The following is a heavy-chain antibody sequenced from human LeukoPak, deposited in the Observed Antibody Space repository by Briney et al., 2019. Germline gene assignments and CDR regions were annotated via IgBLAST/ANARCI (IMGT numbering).Heavy chain of an antibody. D-gene: IGHD3-10*01. CDR1: GFTFSSYA. J-gene: IGHJ4*02. CDR3: AKSSSGSGSPFDY. V-gene: IGHV3-30-3*02. Sequence: QPGRSLRLSCAASGFTFSSYAMHWVRQAPGKGLEWVAAISYDGSNNHYADSVKGRFTISRDNSKNTLYLQINSLRADDTAVYYCAKSSSGSGSPFDYWGQGTLVTVSS. CDR2: ISYDGSNN.